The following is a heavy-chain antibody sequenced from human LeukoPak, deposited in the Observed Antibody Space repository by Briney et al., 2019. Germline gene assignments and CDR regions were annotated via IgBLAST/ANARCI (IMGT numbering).Heavy chain of an antibody. Sequence: SETLSLTCTVSGGSLITYYWSWIRQPPGKGLEWIGYIHYSGSTNYNPSLKGRLIISVDTSKNQFSLKMRSVTAADTAVYFCARHYGDYAFDYWGQGNPVTVSS. V-gene: IGHV4-59*08. D-gene: IGHD4-17*01. J-gene: IGHJ4*02. CDR1: GGSLITYY. CDR2: IHYSGST. CDR3: ARHYGDYAFDY.